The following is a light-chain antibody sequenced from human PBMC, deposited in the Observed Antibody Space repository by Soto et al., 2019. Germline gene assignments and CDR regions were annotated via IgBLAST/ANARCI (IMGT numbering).Light chain of an antibody. V-gene: IGLV1-40*01. J-gene: IGLJ3*02. CDR1: SSNIGAGYD. CDR2: GNS. CDR3: QSYDSSLSAL. Sequence: QPVLTQPPSVSGAPGQRVTISCTGSSSNIGAGYDVHWYQQPPGTAPKLLIYGNSNRPSGVPDRFSGSKSGTSASLAITGLQAEDEADYYCQSYDSSLSALFGGGTKLTVL.